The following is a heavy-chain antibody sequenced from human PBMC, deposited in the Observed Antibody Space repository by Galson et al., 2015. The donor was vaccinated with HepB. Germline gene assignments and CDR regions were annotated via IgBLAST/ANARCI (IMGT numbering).Heavy chain of an antibody. D-gene: IGHD2-2*01. CDR2: IYSGGST. V-gene: IGHV3-66*02. Sequence: SLRLSCAASGFTVSDNYMSWVRQAPGKGLEWVSVIYSGGSTYYADSVKGRFTLSRDISKNTVYLQMNNLRAEDTAVYYCARVRRHATSLFDNWGQGTLVTVSS. J-gene: IGHJ4*02. CDR1: GFTVSDNY. CDR3: ARVRRHATSLFDN.